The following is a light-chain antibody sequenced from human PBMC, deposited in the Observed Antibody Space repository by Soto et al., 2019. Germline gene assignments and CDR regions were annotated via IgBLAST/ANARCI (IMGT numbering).Light chain of an antibody. V-gene: IGKV3-20*01. J-gene: IGKJ5*01. CDR1: QSVSNNY. CDR2: GAS. CDR3: QQYGSSPPIT. Sequence: MLTQSPGTLSLSPGDSATLSCRASQSVSNNYLAWYQQKPGQAPRLLIYGASNRATGIPDRFSGSGSGTDFTLSISRLEPEDFAVYYCQQYGSSPPITCGQGTRLEIK.